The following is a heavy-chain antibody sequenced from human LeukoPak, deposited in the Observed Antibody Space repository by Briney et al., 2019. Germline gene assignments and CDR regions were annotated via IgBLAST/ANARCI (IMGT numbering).Heavy chain of an antibody. CDR1: GFTFSSYW. CDR3: ARGSLSFDH. CDR2: IKQDGREN. V-gene: IGHV3-7*01. J-gene: IGHJ5*02. Sequence: GGSLRLSCTASGFTFSSYWMNWVRQAPGKGLEWVANIKQDGRENYSVDSVKGRFTISRNNAKNSLFLQMNSLRAEDTAVYYCARGSLSFDHWGQGTLVTVSS.